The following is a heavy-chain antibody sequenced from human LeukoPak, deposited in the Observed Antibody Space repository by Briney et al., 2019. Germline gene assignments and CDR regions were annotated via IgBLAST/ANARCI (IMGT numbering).Heavy chain of an antibody. CDR1: GFTFSSYG. CDR3: ARGFYYYYDSSGPKEGSDAFDI. Sequence: GGSPRLSCAASGFTFSSYGMHWVRQAPGKGLEWVAFIRYDGSNKYYADSVEGRFTISRDNSKNTLYLQMNSLRAEDTAVYYCARGFYYYYDSSGPKEGSDAFDIWGQGTMVTVSS. J-gene: IGHJ3*02. CDR2: IRYDGSNK. D-gene: IGHD3-22*01. V-gene: IGHV3-30*02.